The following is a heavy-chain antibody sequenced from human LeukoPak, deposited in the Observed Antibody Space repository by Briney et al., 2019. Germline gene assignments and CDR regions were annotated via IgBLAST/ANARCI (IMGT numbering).Heavy chain of an antibody. V-gene: IGHV4-31*03. CDR2: INYSGST. Sequence: PSETLSLTCTVSGGSISSGGYYWSWIRQHPGKGLEWIGYINYSGSTYYNPSLKSRVTISVDTSKNQFSLKLSSVTAADTAVYYCASTFMKVRGVAPGFDYWGQGTLVTVSS. J-gene: IGHJ4*02. CDR1: GGSISSGGYY. D-gene: IGHD3-10*01. CDR3: ASTFMKVRGVAPGFDY.